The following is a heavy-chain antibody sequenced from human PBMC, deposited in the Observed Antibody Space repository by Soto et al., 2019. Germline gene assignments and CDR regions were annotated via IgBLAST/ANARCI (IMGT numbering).Heavy chain of an antibody. CDR3: ARQPMVRGVIITLNWFDPWFDP. V-gene: IGHV4-39*01. CDR2: IYYSGST. Sequence: SETLSLTCTVSGGSISSSSYYWGWIRQPPGKGLEWIGSIYYSGSTYYNPSLKSRVTISVDTSKNQFSLKLSSVTAADTAVYYCARQPMVRGVIITLNWFDPWFDPWGQGTLVTSPQ. J-gene: IGHJ5*02. CDR1: GGSISSSSYY. D-gene: IGHD3-10*01.